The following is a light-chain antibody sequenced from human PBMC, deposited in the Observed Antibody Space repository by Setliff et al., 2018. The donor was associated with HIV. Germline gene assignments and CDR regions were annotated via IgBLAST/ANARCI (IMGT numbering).Light chain of an antibody. CDR1: SSDIGRYNY. Sequence: QSALTQPPSAPGSPGQSVTISCTGTSSDIGRYNYISWYQQHPGKAPKLMIYEVNKRPSGVPDRFSGSKSGNMASLTVSGLQAEDEADYYCTSYTGSNSFALYVFGSGTKVTVL. V-gene: IGLV2-8*01. CDR3: TSYTGSNSFALYV. CDR2: EVN. J-gene: IGLJ1*01.